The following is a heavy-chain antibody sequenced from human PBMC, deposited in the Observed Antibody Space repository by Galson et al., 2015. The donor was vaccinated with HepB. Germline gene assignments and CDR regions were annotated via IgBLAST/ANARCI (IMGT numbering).Heavy chain of an antibody. V-gene: IGHV3-23*01. CDR1: GFTFTRYA. CDR3: AKDGIMVANNPYHFHY. CDR2: ITSSGGKT. J-gene: IGHJ4*02. Sequence: SLRLSCAVSGFTFTRYAMTWVRQAPGKGLEWVASITSSGGKTYYTDSVKGRFTISRDNSKNTLFLQLNSLRAEDTAVYYCAKDGIMVANNPYHFHYWGQGTLVTVSS. D-gene: IGHD2-15*01.